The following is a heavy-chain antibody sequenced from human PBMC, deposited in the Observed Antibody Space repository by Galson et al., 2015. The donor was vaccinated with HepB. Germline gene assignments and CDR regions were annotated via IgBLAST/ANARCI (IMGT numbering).Heavy chain of an antibody. CDR2: IDWDDDK. Sequence: PALVKPTQTLTLTCTFSGFSLSTSGMCVSWIRQPPGKALEWLALIDWDDDKYYSTSLKTRLTISKDTSKNQVVLTMTNMDPVGTATYYCARIRQPITENEDDYGMDVWGQGTTVTVSS. CDR1: GFSLSTSGMC. CDR3: ARIRQPITENEDDYGMDV. J-gene: IGHJ6*02. V-gene: IGHV2-70*01. D-gene: IGHD5-24*01.